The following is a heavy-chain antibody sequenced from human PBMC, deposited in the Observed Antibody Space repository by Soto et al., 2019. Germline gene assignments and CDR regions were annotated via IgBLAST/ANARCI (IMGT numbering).Heavy chain of an antibody. CDR1: GFTFDDYA. Sequence: EVQLVESGGGLVQPGRSLRLSCAASGFTFDDYAMHWVRQAPGKGLEWVSGISWNSGSIGYADSVKGRFTISRDNAKNSLYLQMNSLRAEDTAVYYCAKDYYDDYAPPAAFDIWGQGTMVTVSS. CDR2: ISWNSGSI. J-gene: IGHJ3*02. D-gene: IGHD4-17*01. V-gene: IGHV3-9*01. CDR3: AKDYYDDYAPPAAFDI.